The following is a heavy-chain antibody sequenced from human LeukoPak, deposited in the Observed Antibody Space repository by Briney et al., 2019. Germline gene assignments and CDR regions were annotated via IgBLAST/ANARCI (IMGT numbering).Heavy chain of an antibody. Sequence: SETLSLTCTVSGGSISSYYWSWIRQPPGKGLEWIGYIYYTGSTSYNPSLKSRVTISVDTSKNQFPLKLTSVTAADTAVYYCARDKLSFGSRYNWFDPWGQGSLVTVSS. CDR2: IYYTGST. CDR1: GGSISSYY. J-gene: IGHJ5*02. CDR3: ARDKLSFGSRYNWFDP. D-gene: IGHD3-16*01. V-gene: IGHV4-59*01.